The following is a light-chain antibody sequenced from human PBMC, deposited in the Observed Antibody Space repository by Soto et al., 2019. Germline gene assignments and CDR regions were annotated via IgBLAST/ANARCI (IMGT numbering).Light chain of an antibody. CDR3: QQSYSSPYT. J-gene: IGKJ2*01. V-gene: IGKV1-39*01. CDR1: QDINKY. Sequence: DIQMTQSPSSLSAAVGDSVTITCRASQDINKYLNWYHQTPGKAPKLLVFATSTLHNGVPSRFSGSRSGTDLSLTITSLQPEDFATYYCQQSYSSPYTFGQATKLEIK. CDR2: ATS.